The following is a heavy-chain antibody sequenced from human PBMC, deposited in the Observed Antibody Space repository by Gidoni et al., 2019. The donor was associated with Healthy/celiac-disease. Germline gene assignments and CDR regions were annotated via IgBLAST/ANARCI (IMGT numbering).Heavy chain of an antibody. CDR2: IWYDGSNK. J-gene: IGHJ6*02. V-gene: IGHV3-33*01. Sequence: QVQLVESGGGVVQPGRSLRLSCPASGFTFSSYGMHWVRQAPGKGPEWVAVIWYDGSNKYYADSVKGRFTISRDNSKNTLYLQMNSLRAEDTAVYYCARDLGAAGVTYYYGMDVWGQGTTVTVSS. D-gene: IGHD2-8*01. CDR3: ARDLGAAGVTYYYGMDV. CDR1: GFTFSSYG.